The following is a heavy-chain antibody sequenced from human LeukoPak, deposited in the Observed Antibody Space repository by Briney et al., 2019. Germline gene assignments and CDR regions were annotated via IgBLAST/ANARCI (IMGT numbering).Heavy chain of an antibody. Sequence: GGSLRLSCAASGFTFSDHYMSWIRQAPGKGLEWVSYISSSGNIIYYADSVKGRFTISRDNAKNSLYLQMNSLRAEDTAVYYCARRRYNWNAIDYWGQGTLVTASS. D-gene: IGHD1-20*01. J-gene: IGHJ4*02. V-gene: IGHV3-11*01. CDR2: ISSSGNII. CDR1: GFTFSDHY. CDR3: ARRRYNWNAIDY.